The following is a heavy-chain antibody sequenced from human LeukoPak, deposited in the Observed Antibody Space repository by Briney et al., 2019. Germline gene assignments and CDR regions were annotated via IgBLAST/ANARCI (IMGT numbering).Heavy chain of an antibody. CDR1: GGTFSSYS. J-gene: IGHJ4*02. Sequence: ASVKVSCKASGGTFSSYSMNWVRQAPGKGLEWVSSISSSSSYIYYADSVKGRFTISRDNAKNSLYLQMNSLRAEDTAVYYCARGNGWYWGQGTLVTVSS. V-gene: IGHV3-21*01. CDR2: ISSSSSYI. D-gene: IGHD6-19*01. CDR3: ARGNGWY.